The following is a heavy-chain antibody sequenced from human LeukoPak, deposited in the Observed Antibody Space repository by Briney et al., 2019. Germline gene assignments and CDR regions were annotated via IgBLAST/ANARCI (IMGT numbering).Heavy chain of an antibody. V-gene: IGHV1-69*05. CDR2: IIPIFGTA. CDR3: ATDSVIAAAGPLR. D-gene: IGHD6-13*01. Sequence: SVKVSCKASGYTFTSYDISWVRQAPRQGLEWMGRIIPIFGTANYAQKFQGRVTITTDESTSTAYMELSSLRSEDTAVYYCATDSVIAAAGPLRWGQGTLVTVSS. CDR1: GYTFTSYD. J-gene: IGHJ4*02.